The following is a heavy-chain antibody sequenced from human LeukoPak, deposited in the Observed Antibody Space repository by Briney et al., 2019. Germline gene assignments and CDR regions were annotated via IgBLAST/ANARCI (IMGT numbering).Heavy chain of an antibody. CDR3: AKDIVATIWGYFDY. J-gene: IGHJ4*02. CDR2: ISWNSGGI. CDR1: GFTFDDYA. D-gene: IGHD5-12*01. Sequence: GGSLRLSCAASGFTFDDYAMHWVRQAPGKGLEWVSGISWNSGGIGYADSVKGRFTISRDNAKNSLYLQMNSLRAEDTALYYCAKDIVATIWGYFDYWGQGTLVTVSS. V-gene: IGHV3-9*01.